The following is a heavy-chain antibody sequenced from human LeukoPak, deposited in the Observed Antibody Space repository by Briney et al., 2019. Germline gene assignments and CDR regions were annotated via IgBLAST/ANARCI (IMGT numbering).Heavy chain of an antibody. CDR3: ARAYYYDSSGYKPLYYYYYMDA. D-gene: IGHD3-22*01. CDR2: IIPIFGTA. CDR1: GGTFSSYA. V-gene: IGHV1-69*13. Sequence: SVKVSCKASGGTFSSYAISWVRQAPGQGLEWMGGIIPIFGTANYAQKFQGRVTITADESTSTAYMELSSLRSEDTAVYYCARAYYYDSSGYKPLYYYYYMDAWGKGTAVTISS. J-gene: IGHJ6*03.